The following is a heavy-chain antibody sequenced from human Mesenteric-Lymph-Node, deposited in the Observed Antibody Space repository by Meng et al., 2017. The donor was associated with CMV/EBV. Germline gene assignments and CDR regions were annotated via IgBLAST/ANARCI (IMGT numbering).Heavy chain of an antibody. D-gene: IGHD2-2*01. V-gene: IGHV3-23*03. Sequence: GESLKISCAASGFTFSTYAMNWVRQAPGKGLEWVSVIHSDGSNTYYADSVKGRFTISRDNSKNTLYLQMNSLRAEDTALYYCAKATGTSCYASGDYWGQGTLVTVSS. J-gene: IGHJ4*02. CDR2: IHSDGSNT. CDR3: AKATGTSCYASGDY. CDR1: GFTFSTYA.